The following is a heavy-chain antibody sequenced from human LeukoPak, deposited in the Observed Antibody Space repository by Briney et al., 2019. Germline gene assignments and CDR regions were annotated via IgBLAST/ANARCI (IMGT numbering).Heavy chain of an antibody. V-gene: IGHV4-39*01. CDR1: GGSITSNSYY. CDR3: ARMRTRVVTLFVY. Sequence: PSESPSLTCTVSGGSITSNSYYWGWIRQPPGKGLEWIGSIYYSGSTYYNPSLKSRVTISVDTSKNQFSLKLSSVTAADTAVYYCARMRTRVVTLFVYSGRASLVTVSS. J-gene: IGHJ4*02. CDR2: IYYSGST. D-gene: IGHD2-21*02.